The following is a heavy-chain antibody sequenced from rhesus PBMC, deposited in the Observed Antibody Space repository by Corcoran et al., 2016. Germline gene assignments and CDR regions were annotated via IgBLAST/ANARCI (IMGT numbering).Heavy chain of an antibody. Sequence: QVQLVQSGAEVKKPGASVKVSCKASGFTFGSYAISWVRQAPGRGFEWVGMHLPFVCINNLADEFQGRCTISADKYTRRGFMGLGGLGCGDTAVLYCAGGRYCSSHGDYWGQGVLVTVSS. J-gene: IGHJ4*01. CDR1: GFTFGSYA. V-gene: IGHV1-198*02. D-gene: IGHD6-43*01. CDR3: AGGRYCSSHGDY. CDR2: HLPFVCIN.